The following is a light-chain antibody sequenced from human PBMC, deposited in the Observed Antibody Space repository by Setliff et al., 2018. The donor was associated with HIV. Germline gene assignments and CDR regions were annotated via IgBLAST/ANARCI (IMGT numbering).Light chain of an antibody. V-gene: IGLV2-14*03. CDR1: SSDVGSYNY. CDR3: SSYTSSSPPYV. Sequence: QSVLTQPASVSGFPGQSITISCTGSSSDVGSYNYVSWYQQHPGKAPKLMISDVSKRPSGVSNRFSGSKSGSTASLTISGLQAEDEADYYCSSYTSSSPPYVFGTGTKVTVL. CDR2: DVS. J-gene: IGLJ1*01.